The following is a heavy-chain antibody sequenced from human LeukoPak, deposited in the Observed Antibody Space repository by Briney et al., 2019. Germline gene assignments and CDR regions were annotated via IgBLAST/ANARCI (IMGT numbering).Heavy chain of an antibody. D-gene: IGHD6-13*01. V-gene: IGHV3-23*01. Sequence: PGGSLRLSCAASGFTLRNYAMSWVRHGPGKGVEWVSAISVIAGSTYYAHSVKGRFTISRDNSKITVDLQISILRAEDTAVYYCAKDWSSRWSEKAWDWWGQGTLVTVSS. CDR3: AKDWSSRWSEKAWDW. J-gene: IGHJ4*02. CDR2: ISVIAGST. CDR1: GFTLRNYA.